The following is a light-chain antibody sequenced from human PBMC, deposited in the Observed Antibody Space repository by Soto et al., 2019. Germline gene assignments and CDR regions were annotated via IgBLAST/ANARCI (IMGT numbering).Light chain of an antibody. CDR2: AAS. V-gene: IGKV1-8*01. CDR3: QQYYRYPFT. CDR1: QGISSY. Sequence: AIRMTQSPSSFSASTGDRVTITCRASQGISSYLAWYQQKPGKAPKLLIYAASTLQSGVPSRFSGSGSGTDFTLTSSCLQSEDFATYYCQQYYRYPFTFGPGTKVDIK. J-gene: IGKJ3*01.